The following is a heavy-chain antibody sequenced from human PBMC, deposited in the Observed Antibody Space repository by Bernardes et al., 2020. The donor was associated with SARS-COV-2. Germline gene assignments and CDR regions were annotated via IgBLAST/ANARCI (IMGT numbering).Heavy chain of an antibody. J-gene: IGHJ6*02. V-gene: IGHV3-21*01. CDR1: GFTFSSHS. CDR3: ARYRTSIAAPMDV. CDR2: ISSSSSYI. D-gene: IGHD6-6*01. Sequence: GGSLRLSCAASGFTFSSHSMNWVRPAPGEGLEWVSSISSSSSYIYYADSVKGRFTISRDNAKNSLYLQMNSLRAEDTAVYYCARYRTSIAAPMDVWGQGTTVTVSS.